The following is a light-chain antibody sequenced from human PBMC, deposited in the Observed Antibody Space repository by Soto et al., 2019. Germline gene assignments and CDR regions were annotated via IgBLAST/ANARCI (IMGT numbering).Light chain of an antibody. CDR3: CSYVNIGTLV. J-gene: IGLJ2*01. Sequence: QSALTQPASVSGSPGQSITISCTGTSSDVGDYNHVSWYQQHPGKAPKFVIYDVTNRPSGVPSRFSGSKSGMTASLTISGLQAEDEADYYCCSYVNIGTLVFGGGTKVTVL. V-gene: IGLV2-14*01. CDR1: SSDVGDYNH. CDR2: DVT.